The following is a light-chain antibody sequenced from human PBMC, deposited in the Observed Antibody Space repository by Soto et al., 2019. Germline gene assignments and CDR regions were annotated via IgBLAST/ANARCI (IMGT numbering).Light chain of an antibody. CDR2: GAS. V-gene: IGKV3-20*01. CDR1: QSVAGSY. J-gene: IGKJ1*01. Sequence: EIVLTQSPATLSLSPGEGATLSCRASQSVAGSYLAWYQQKPGRTPRLLIYGASSRATGIPDRFSGSGSGTEFTLTINRLEPEDFAVYYCQQYGVSPRTFGQGTKVDIK. CDR3: QQYGVSPRT.